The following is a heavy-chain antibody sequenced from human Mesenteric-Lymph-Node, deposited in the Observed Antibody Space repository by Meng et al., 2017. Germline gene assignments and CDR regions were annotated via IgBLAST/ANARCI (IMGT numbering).Heavy chain of an antibody. CDR1: GCSISSGGYY. CDR2: IYYSGST. Sequence: VQPQASRPGRVKPSQTLSPTCTVSGCSISSGGYYWSWIRQYPGKGLEWIGYIYYSGSTYYNPSLKSRVTISVDTSKNQFSLKLSSVTPEDTAVYYCARDSSSSAYSPFDYWGQGTLVTVSS. CDR3: ARDSSSSAYSPFDY. J-gene: IGHJ4*02. D-gene: IGHD3-22*01. V-gene: IGHV4-31*03.